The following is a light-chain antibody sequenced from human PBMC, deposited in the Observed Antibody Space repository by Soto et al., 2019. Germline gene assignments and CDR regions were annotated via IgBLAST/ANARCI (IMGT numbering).Light chain of an antibody. CDR1: QSLLHSDGYIY. CDR3: MQALQTPWT. V-gene: IGKV2-28*01. J-gene: IGKJ1*01. CDR2: LGS. Sequence: DIVMTQSPLSLPVTPGEPASISCRSSQSLLHSDGYIYLDWYLQRPGQSPQLLICLGSNRASGVPDRFSGSGSGTHFTLTISRVEAEDFGVYYCMQALQTPWTFGQETRVEVK.